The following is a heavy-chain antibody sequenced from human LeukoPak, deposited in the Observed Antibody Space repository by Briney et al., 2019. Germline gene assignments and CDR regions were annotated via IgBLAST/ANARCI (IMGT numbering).Heavy chain of an antibody. D-gene: IGHD3-22*01. CDR2: SSWNSGSI. CDR3: AKGRYYYDSSGYSDYFDY. V-gene: IGHV3-9*03. Sequence: GGSLRLSCAASGFTFDDYAMHWVRQAPGKGLEWVSGSSWNSGSIVYADSVKGRFTISRDNAKNSLYLQMNSLRAEDMALYYCAKGRYYYDSSGYSDYFDYWGQGTLVTVSS. CDR1: GFTFDDYA. J-gene: IGHJ4*02.